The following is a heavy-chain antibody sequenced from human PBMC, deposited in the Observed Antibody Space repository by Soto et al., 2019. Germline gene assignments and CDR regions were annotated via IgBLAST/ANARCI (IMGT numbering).Heavy chain of an antibody. Sequence: QVQLQESGPGLVKPSQTLSLTCTVSGGSISSGCYYWSWIRQHPGKGLEWIGYIYYSGSTYYNPSLTSRVTRSVDTSTNQFSLKLSSVTAADTAVYYCARDPVDTAMGGPWGQGTLVTVSS. J-gene: IGHJ4*02. CDR2: IYYSGST. V-gene: IGHV4-31*03. CDR1: GGSISSGCYY. D-gene: IGHD5-18*01. CDR3: ARDPVDTAMGGP.